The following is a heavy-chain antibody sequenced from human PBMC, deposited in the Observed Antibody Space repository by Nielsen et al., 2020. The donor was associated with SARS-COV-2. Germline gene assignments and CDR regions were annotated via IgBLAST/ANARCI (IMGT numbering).Heavy chain of an antibody. CDR2: ISISGGRT. CDR1: GFTFSSCA. Sequence: GESLKISCAASGFTFSSCAMSWVRQAPGKGLEWVSGISISGGRTFYADSVQGRFTISRDNSKNTLYLQMNSLRAEDTAVYHCAKRGGSGSYYNADDYWGQGTLVTVSS. CDR3: AKRGGSGSYYNADDY. V-gene: IGHV3-23*01. D-gene: IGHD3-10*01. J-gene: IGHJ4*02.